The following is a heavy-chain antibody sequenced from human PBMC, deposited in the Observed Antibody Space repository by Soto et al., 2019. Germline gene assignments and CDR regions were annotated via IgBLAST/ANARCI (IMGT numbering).Heavy chain of an antibody. CDR1: GYTFTSYG. J-gene: IGHJ6*02. CDR3: ASVMIVVVICYSYYGMYV. V-gene: IGHV1-18*01. D-gene: IGHD3-22*01. CDR2: ISAYNGNT. Sequence: ASVKVSCKASGYTFTSYGISWVRQAPGQGLEWMGWISAYNGNTNYAQKLQGRVTMTTDTSTSTAYMELRSLRSDDTAVYYCASVMIVVVICYSYYGMYVWGQGTTVTVSS.